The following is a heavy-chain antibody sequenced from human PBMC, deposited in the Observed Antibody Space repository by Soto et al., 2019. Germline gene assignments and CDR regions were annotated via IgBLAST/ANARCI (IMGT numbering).Heavy chain of an antibody. Sequence: GASVKVSCKASGYTFTSYDINWVRQATGQGLEWMGWMNPNSGNTGYAQKFQGRVTMTRNTSISTAYMELSSLRSEDTAEYYCASMSIAVAGRGDYWGQGTLVTVSS. J-gene: IGHJ4*02. V-gene: IGHV1-8*01. CDR1: GYTFTSYD. CDR3: ASMSIAVAGRGDY. D-gene: IGHD6-19*01. CDR2: MNPNSGNT.